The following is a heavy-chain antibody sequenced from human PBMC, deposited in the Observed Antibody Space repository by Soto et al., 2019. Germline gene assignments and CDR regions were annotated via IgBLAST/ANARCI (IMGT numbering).Heavy chain of an antibody. Sequence: QPGGSLRLSCVASGFTFNKYWMTWPRQAPGKGLEWVAHIKGAWCGLSYVDSVKGRFTFSRDYAQKSLYLQMNCLRVEDPVVYYCARHGDYCSANWGQGILVTVSS. CDR3: ARHGDYCSAN. CDR2: IKGAWCGL. V-gene: IGHV3-7*03. J-gene: IGHJ4*02. CDR1: GFTFNKYW. D-gene: IGHD2-21*02.